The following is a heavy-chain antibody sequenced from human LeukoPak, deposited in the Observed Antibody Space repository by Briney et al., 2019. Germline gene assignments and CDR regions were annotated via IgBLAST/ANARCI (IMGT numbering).Heavy chain of an antibody. J-gene: IGHJ4*02. Sequence: ASVKVSCKASGYTFTSHDINWVRQATGQGLEWMGWISAYNGNTDLAQKLQGRVTMTTDTSTSTAYMELRSLRSDDTAVYYCARGQYFDFWGQGALVTVSS. CDR2: ISAYNGNT. CDR1: GYTFTSHD. V-gene: IGHV1-18*01. CDR3: ARGQYFDF.